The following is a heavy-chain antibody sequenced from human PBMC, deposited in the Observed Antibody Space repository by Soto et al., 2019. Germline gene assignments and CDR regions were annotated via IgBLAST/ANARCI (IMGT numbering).Heavy chain of an antibody. V-gene: IGHV1-18*01. J-gene: IGHJ4*02. Sequence: ASVKVSCKASGYTFTSYGISWVRQAPGQGLEWMGWISAYNGNTNYAQKLQGRVTMTTDTSTSTAYMELRSLRSDDTAVYYCARLPGSGYYYESPNFDYWGQGTLVTVPQ. CDR2: ISAYNGNT. D-gene: IGHD3-22*01. CDR1: GYTFTSYG. CDR3: ARLPGSGYYYESPNFDY.